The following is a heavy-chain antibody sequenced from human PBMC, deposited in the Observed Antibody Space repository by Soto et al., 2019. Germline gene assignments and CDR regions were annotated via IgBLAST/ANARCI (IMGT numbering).Heavy chain of an antibody. CDR2: INPNSGGT. Sequence: QVQLVQSGAEVKKAGASVKVSCKASGYTFTGYYMHWVRQAPGQGLEWMGWINPNSGGTNYAQKFQGRVTMTRDTSISTAYMELSRLRSDDTAVYYCARVGKAYYDILTGYYPYYYYYGMDVWGQGTTVTVSS. CDR1: GYTFTGYY. D-gene: IGHD3-9*01. CDR3: ARVGKAYYDILTGYYPYYYYYGMDV. J-gene: IGHJ6*02. V-gene: IGHV1-2*02.